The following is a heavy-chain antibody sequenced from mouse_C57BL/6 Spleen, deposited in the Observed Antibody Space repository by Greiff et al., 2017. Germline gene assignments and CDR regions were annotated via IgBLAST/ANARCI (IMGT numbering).Heavy chain of an antibody. V-gene: IGHV1-80*01. D-gene: IGHD1-1*01. Sequence: VQLQQSGAELVKPGASVKISCKASGYAFSSYWINWVKQRPGKGLEWIGHIYPGDGDTNYNGKFKGKATLTADKSSSTAYMQLSSLTSEDSAVYFCARRPTTGHLFDYWGQGTTLTVSS. CDR3: ARRPTTGHLFDY. CDR1: GYAFSSYW. J-gene: IGHJ2*01. CDR2: IYPGDGDT.